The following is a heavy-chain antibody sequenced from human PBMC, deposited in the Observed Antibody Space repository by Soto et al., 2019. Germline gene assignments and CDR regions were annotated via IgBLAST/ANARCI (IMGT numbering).Heavy chain of an antibody. D-gene: IGHD3-3*01. CDR2: IYYSGST. CDR3: ARVGTYYDFWSGHNWFDP. Sequence: PSETLSLTCTVSGGSISSYYWSWIRQPPGKGLEWIGYIYYSGSTNYNPSLKSRVTISVDTSKNQFSLKLSSVTAADTAVYYCARVGTYYDFWSGHNWFDPWGQGTLVTVS. CDR1: GGSISSYY. V-gene: IGHV4-59*01. J-gene: IGHJ5*02.